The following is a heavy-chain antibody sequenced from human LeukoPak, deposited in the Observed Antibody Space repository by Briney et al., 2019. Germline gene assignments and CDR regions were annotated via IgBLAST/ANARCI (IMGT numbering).Heavy chain of an antibody. V-gene: IGHV3-23*01. CDR2: ISGRGGST. D-gene: IGHD6-19*01. J-gene: IGHJ4*02. CDR1: GFIFSSYA. Sequence: GGSLRLSCAASGFIFSSYAMSWVRQAPGKGLEGVSTISGRGGSTDYGDSVKGRFTISRDNSKNTVFLQMNSLRVEDTAIYYCAKLPQVAGDGYYFDNWGQGTLVTVSS. CDR3: AKLPQVAGDGYYFDN.